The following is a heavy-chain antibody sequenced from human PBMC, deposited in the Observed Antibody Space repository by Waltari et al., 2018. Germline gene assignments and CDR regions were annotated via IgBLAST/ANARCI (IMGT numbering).Heavy chain of an antibody. CDR2: VDPEDGET. D-gene: IGHD2-2*02. Sequence: EVQLVQSGAEVKKPGATVKISCKASGYTFTDYYMHWVQQAPGKGLEWMGRVDPEDGETIYAEKCQGRVTITADTSTDTAYMELSSLRSEDTAVYYWAKVLARLEVVVPAAIPGDYWGQGTLVTVSS. CDR1: GYTFTDYY. J-gene: IGHJ4*02. V-gene: IGHV1-69-2*01. CDR3: AKVLARLEVVVPAAIPGDY.